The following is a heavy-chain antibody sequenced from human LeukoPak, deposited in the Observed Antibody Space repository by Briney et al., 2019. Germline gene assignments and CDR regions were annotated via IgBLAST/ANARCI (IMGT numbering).Heavy chain of an antibody. Sequence: SETLSLTCTVSGGSISSSSYYWGWIRQPPGKGLEWIGSIYDSGSTYYNPSLKSRVTISVDTSKNQFSLKLSSVTAADTAVYYCARDLDSSGWFDYWGQGTLVTVSS. J-gene: IGHJ4*02. CDR3: ARDLDSSGWFDY. CDR2: IYDSGST. CDR1: GGSISSSSYY. V-gene: IGHV4-39*07. D-gene: IGHD6-19*01.